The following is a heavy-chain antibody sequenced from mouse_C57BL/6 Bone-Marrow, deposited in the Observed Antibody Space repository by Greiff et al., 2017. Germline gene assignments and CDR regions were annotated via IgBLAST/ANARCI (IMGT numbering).Heavy chain of an antibody. CDR1: GYTFTSYW. J-gene: IGHJ1*03. D-gene: IGHD1-1*01. CDR3: ARRAYGSIWYFYV. Sequence: QVQLKESGAELAKPGASVKLSCKASGYTFTSYWMHWVKQRPGQGLEWIGYINPSSGYTKYNQKFKDKATLTADKSSSPAYMQLSSLTYEDTAVYYCARRAYGSIWYFYVWGTGTTVTVSS. V-gene: IGHV1-7*01. CDR2: INPSSGYT.